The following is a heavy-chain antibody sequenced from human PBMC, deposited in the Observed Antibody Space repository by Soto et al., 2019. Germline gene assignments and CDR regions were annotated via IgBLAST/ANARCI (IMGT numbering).Heavy chain of an antibody. CDR1: GFTFSSYS. CDR2: ISSSSSTI. CDR3: ASPKAYCGGDCYSFDY. Sequence: GGSLRLSCAASGFTFSSYSMNWVRQAPGKGLEWVSYISSSSSTIYYADSVKGRFTISRDNAKNSLYLQMNSLRDEDTAVYYCASPKAYCGGDCYSFDYWGQGTLVTVSS. V-gene: IGHV3-48*02. J-gene: IGHJ4*02. D-gene: IGHD2-21*02.